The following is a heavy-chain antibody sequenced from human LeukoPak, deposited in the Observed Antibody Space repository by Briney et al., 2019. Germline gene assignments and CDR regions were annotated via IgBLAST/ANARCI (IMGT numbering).Heavy chain of an antibody. CDR2: IYYSGST. D-gene: IGHD5-12*01. V-gene: IGHV4-39*07. Sequence: KTSETLSLTCTVSGGSISSSSYYWGWIRQPPGKGLEWIGSIYYSGSTYYNPSLKSRVTISVDTSKNQFSLKLSSVTAADTAVYYCACKGGGYDPRGVDYWGQGTLVTVSS. CDR3: ACKGGGYDPRGVDY. J-gene: IGHJ4*02. CDR1: GGSISSSSYY.